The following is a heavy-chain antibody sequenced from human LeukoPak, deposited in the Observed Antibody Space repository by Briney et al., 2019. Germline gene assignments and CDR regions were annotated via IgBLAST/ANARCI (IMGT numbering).Heavy chain of an antibody. CDR2: IYYSGST. CDR1: GGSISSSSYY. J-gene: IGHJ4*02. Sequence: KASETLSLTCTVSGGSISSSSYYWGWIRQPPGKGLEWIGSIYYSGSTYYNPSLKSRVTISVDTSKNQFSLKLSSVTAADTAVYFCAATRAIVVVVAALAYWGQGTLVTVSS. CDR3: AATRAIVVVVAALAY. V-gene: IGHV4-39*01. D-gene: IGHD2-15*01.